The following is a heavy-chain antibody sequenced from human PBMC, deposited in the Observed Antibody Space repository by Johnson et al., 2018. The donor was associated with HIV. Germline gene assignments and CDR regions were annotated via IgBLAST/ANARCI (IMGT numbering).Heavy chain of an antibody. Sequence: QVQLMESGGGVVQPGRSLRLSCAASGFTFSSYAMHWVRQAPGKGLEWVAVISYDGSNKYYADSVKGRFALSRDNSKNTLYLQMNSLRAEDTAVYYCARWGSMIEAAFDIWGQGTMVTVSS. V-gene: IGHV3-30*09. CDR1: GFTFSSYA. CDR2: ISYDGSNK. J-gene: IGHJ3*02. CDR3: ARWGSMIEAAFDI. D-gene: IGHD3-22*01.